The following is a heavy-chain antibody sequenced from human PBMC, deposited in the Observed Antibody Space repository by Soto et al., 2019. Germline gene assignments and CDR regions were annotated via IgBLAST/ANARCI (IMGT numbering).Heavy chain of an antibody. CDR2: ISGSGGST. Sequence: PGGSLRLSCAAPRFTFNSYAMSWAVQAPGKGPEWVSVISGSGGSTYYADSVKGRFTISRDNSKNTLYLQMNSLRGEDTAVYYCAKRATGTYFDYWGQGT. J-gene: IGHJ4*02. CDR1: RFTFNSYA. D-gene: IGHD1-1*01. V-gene: IGHV3-23*01. CDR3: AKRATGTYFDY.